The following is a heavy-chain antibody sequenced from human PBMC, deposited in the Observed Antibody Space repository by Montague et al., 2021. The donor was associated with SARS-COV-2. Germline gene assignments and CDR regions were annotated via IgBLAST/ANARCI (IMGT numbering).Heavy chain of an antibody. V-gene: IGHV4-34*01. CDR2: INHSGST. CDR1: GGSFSGYY. CDR3: ASLTLGYCSSTSCYSDWFDP. Sequence: SETLSLTCAVCGGSFSGYYWSWIRQPPGKGLEWIGEINHSGSTNYNPSLKSRVTISVDTSKNQFSLKLSSVTAADTDVYYCASLTLGYCSSTSCYSDWFDPWGQGTLVTVSS. J-gene: IGHJ5*02. D-gene: IGHD2-2*02.